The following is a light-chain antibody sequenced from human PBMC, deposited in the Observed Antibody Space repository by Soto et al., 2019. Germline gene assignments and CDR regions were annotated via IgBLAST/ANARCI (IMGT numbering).Light chain of an antibody. J-gene: IGLJ7*01. CDR3: SSYSDSDTKV. V-gene: IGLV6-57*02. CDR2: EDQ. CDR1: SGSIANNY. Sequence: NFMLTQPHSVSESPGKTITISCTGSSGSIANNYVQWYQQRPGSAPTTVIYEDQQRPSGVPDRFSGSIDSSSNSASLTISGLKTEDEANYYCSSYSDSDTKVFGSGTQLTVL.